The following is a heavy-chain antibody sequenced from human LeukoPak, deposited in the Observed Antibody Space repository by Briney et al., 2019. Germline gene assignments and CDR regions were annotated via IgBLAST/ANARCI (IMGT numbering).Heavy chain of an antibody. CDR1: GFTFSSYG. D-gene: IGHD2-2*02. V-gene: IGHV3-30*02. Sequence: SGGSLRLSCAAYGFTFSSYGMHWVRQAPGKGLEWVAFIRYDGSNKYYADSVKGRFTISRDNSKNTLYLQMNSLRAEDTAVYYCAKDYCSSTSCYNNYSDYWGQGTLVTVSS. J-gene: IGHJ4*02. CDR2: IRYDGSNK. CDR3: AKDYCSSTSCYNNYSDY.